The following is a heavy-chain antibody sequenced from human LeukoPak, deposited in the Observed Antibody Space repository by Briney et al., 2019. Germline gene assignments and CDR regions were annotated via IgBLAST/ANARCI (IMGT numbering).Heavy chain of an antibody. Sequence: SETLSLTCAVYGGSFSGYYWSWIRQPPGKGLEWIGEINHSGSTNYNPSLKSRVTISVDTSKNQFSLKLSSVTAADTAVYYCASAAAGTDYWGQGTLVTVSS. CDR2: INHSGST. D-gene: IGHD6-13*01. CDR1: GGSFSGYY. J-gene: IGHJ4*02. CDR3: ASAAAGTDY. V-gene: IGHV4-34*01.